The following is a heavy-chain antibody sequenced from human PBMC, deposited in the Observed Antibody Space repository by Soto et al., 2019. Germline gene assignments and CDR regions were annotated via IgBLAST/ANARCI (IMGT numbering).Heavy chain of an antibody. CDR1: GGTFNNYA. Sequence: QVQLVQSGAEVKKPGSSVKVSCKASGGTFNNYAISWVRQAPGLGLEWMGGIIPLFGTTNYAQKFQGRVTITADESTSTAYMELSSLRSEDTAFYYCARPRSHYYDRSAERAFDIWGQGTMVTVSS. V-gene: IGHV1-69*01. D-gene: IGHD3-22*01. CDR3: ARPRSHYYDRSAERAFDI. CDR2: IIPLFGTT. J-gene: IGHJ3*02.